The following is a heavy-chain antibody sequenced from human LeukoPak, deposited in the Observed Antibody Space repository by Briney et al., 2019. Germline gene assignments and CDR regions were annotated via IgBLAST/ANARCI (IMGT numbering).Heavy chain of an antibody. D-gene: IGHD5-18*01. Sequence: PSETLSLTCAVYGGSFSGYYWSWIRQPPGKGLEWIGEINHSGSTNYNPSLKSRVTISVDTSKNQFSLKLSSVTAADTAVYYCARGLPGRGYRYGRNLRAFDYWGQGTLVTVSS. CDR1: GGSFSGYY. J-gene: IGHJ4*02. CDR3: ARGLPGRGYRYGRNLRAFDY. V-gene: IGHV4-34*01. CDR2: INHSGST.